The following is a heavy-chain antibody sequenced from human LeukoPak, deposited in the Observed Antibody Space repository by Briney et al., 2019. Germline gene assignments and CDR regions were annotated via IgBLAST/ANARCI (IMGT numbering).Heavy chain of an antibody. CDR2: INPNSGGT. Sequence: GASVKVSCKASGYTFTDYYMHWVRQAPGQGLEWMGWINPNSGGTKYAQKFQSRVTMTRDTSISTAYMGLSSLRSDDTAIYYCARPITKYTAVVWDYWGQGTLVTVSS. D-gene: IGHD5-18*01. V-gene: IGHV1-2*02. J-gene: IGHJ4*02. CDR3: ARPITKYTAVVWDY. CDR1: GYTFTDYY.